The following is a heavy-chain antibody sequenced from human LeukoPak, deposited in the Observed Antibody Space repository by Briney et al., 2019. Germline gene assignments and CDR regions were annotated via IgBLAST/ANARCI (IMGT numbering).Heavy chain of an antibody. J-gene: IGHJ4*01. CDR1: GFTFSSYS. D-gene: IGHD4-11*01. CDR2: MHTSSSSI. CDR3: ARDYAYSFDY. Sequence: PGGSLTLSCAASGFTFSSYSWNWVRQAPGKGLEWISYMHTSSSSISYADSVKGRFTISRDNAKNSLYLQMNSLRDEDTAVYYCARDYAYSFDYWGHETLVTVSS. V-gene: IGHV3-48*02.